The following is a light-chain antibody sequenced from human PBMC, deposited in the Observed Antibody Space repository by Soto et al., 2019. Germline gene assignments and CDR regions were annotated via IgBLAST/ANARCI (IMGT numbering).Light chain of an antibody. J-gene: IGKJ1*01. CDR2: AAS. CDR3: QQYNEWPSWT. CDR1: QSITSN. V-gene: IGKV3-15*01. Sequence: EIVLTQSPGTLSLSPGERATLSCRASQSITSNLAWYQQKPGQAPRLLIYAASTRATGIPARFSGSGSGTEFTLTISSLQSEDFAVYYCQQYNEWPSWTFGQGTKVDI.